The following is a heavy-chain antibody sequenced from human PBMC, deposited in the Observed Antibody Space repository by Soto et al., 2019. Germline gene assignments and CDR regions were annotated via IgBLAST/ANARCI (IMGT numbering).Heavy chain of an antibody. V-gene: IGHV1-46*01. D-gene: IGHD1-26*01. J-gene: IGHJ4*02. Sequence: VASVKVSCKASGYTFTSYYMHWVRQAPGQGLEWMGIINPSGGSTSYAQKFQGRVTMTRDTSTSTVHMELSSLRSEDTAVYYCARVPSGSYWYHSPAPPDYWGQGTLVTVSS. CDR2: INPSGGST. CDR3: ARVPSGSYWYHSPAPPDY. CDR1: GYTFTSYY.